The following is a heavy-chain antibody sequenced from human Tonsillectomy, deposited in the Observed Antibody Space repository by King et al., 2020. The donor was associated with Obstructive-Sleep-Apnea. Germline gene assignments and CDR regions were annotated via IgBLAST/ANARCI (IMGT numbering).Heavy chain of an antibody. CDR3: ARELCGGDCFGPSGFDY. Sequence: VQLVESGGGVVQPGRSLRLSCAASGFTFSSYAMHWVRQAPGKGLEWVAVISYDGSNKYYADSVKGRFTISRDNSKNTLYLQMNSLRAEDTAVYYCARELCGGDCFGPSGFDYWGKGTLVTVSS. CDR2: ISYDGSNK. V-gene: IGHV3-30-3*01. D-gene: IGHD2-21*02. CDR1: GFTFSSYA. J-gene: IGHJ4*02.